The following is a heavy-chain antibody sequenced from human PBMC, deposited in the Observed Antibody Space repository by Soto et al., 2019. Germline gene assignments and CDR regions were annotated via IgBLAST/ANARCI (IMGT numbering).Heavy chain of an antibody. CDR3: ARQVECSTTSCIS. J-gene: IGHJ4*02. Sequence: EVQLVESGGGLVQPGWSLRLSCAASGFTFSRYSMNWVRQAPGKGLEWVSYISSSSNSIYYADSVKGRFTISRDNAKNSLHLQMNSLRAEDTAVYYCARQVECSTTSCISWGQGTLVTVSS. CDR2: ISSSSNSI. V-gene: IGHV3-48*01. D-gene: IGHD2-2*01. CDR1: GFTFSRYS.